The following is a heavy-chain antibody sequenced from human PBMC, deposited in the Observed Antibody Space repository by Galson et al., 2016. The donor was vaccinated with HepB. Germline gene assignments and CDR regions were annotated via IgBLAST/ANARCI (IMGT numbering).Heavy chain of an antibody. D-gene: IGHD2-21*02. Sequence: SLRLSCAASGFTFDDYAMQWVRQTPGRGLGWVALISWDGSRKHYADSVKGRFTISRDNTKNSMNLQLNSLRPEDAALYFCAKGGCVGDCYGPLDFWGQGTLVAVSS. CDR1: GFTFDDYA. CDR3: AKGGCVGDCYGPLDF. CDR2: ISWDGSRK. V-gene: IGHV3-43D*04. J-gene: IGHJ1*01.